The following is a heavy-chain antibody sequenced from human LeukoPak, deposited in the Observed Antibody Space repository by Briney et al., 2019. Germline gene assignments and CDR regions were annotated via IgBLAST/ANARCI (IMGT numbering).Heavy chain of an antibody. CDR2: IKQDGSEK. J-gene: IGHJ5*02. V-gene: IGHV3-7*01. D-gene: IGHD4-17*01. Sequence: GSLRLSCAASGFTFSSYWMSWVRQAPGKGLEWVANIKQDGSEKYYVDSVKGRFTISRDNAKNSLYLQMNNLRAEDTAVYYCARAYVYGDYYWFDPWGQGTLVTVSS. CDR1: GFTFSSYW. CDR3: ARAYVYGDYYWFDP.